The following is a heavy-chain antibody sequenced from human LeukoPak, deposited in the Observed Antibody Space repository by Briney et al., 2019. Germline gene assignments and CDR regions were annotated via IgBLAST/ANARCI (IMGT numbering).Heavy chain of an antibody. Sequence: ASVKVSCKPFGYTFTGYYLHWVRQALGQAPEWMGWINPNTGATLYAQNFQGRVTLSRDTSINTAYMDLSSLRSDDTAVYYCARDRVGSGWPRPFYFEFWGQGTLVTVSS. J-gene: IGHJ4*02. CDR2: INPNTGAT. D-gene: IGHD6-19*01. V-gene: IGHV1-2*02. CDR1: GYTFTGYY. CDR3: ARDRVGSGWPRPFYFEF.